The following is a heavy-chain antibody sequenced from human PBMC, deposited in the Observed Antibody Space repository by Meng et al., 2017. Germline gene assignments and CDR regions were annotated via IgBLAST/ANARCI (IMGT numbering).Heavy chain of an antibody. CDR3: ARDLGAGVVTAINY. J-gene: IGHJ4*02. V-gene: IGHV1-3*01. CDR1: GYTFTSYA. D-gene: IGHD2-21*02. CDR2: INAGNGNT. Sequence: QVQVVQSGAEVKKPGASWKVSCKASGYTFTSYAMHWVRQAPGQRLEWMGWINAGNGNTKYSQKFQGRVTITRDTSASTAYMELSSLRSEDTAVYYCARDLGAGVVTAINYWGQGTLVTVSS.